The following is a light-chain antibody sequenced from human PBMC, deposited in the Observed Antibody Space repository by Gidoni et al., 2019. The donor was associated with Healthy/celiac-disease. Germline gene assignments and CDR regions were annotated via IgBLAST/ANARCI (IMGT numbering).Light chain of an antibody. CDR3: QQLNSYPRGT. CDR2: AAS. Sequence: DIQLTQSPSFLSASVGDRVTITCRASQGISSYLAWYQQKPGKAPKLLIYAASTLQSGVPSRFSGSGSGTECTLTISSLQPEDFATYYCQQLNSYPRGTFXQXTKLEIK. CDR1: QGISSY. V-gene: IGKV1-9*01. J-gene: IGKJ2*02.